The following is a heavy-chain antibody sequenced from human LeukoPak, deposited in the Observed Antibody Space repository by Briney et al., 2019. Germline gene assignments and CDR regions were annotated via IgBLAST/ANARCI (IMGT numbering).Heavy chain of an antibody. J-gene: IGHJ5*01. D-gene: IGHD1-26*01. Sequence: ASVKVSCKASGYTFTDYDIHWVRQAPGQGLEWMAWINPHTGDTSYAQKFQGRVTMTSDTSISTASMELNRLQSDDTAVYYCARASGSYWWFDSWGQGTLVTVSS. V-gene: IGHV1-2*02. CDR1: GYTFTDYD. CDR3: ARASGSYWWFDS. CDR2: INPHTGDT.